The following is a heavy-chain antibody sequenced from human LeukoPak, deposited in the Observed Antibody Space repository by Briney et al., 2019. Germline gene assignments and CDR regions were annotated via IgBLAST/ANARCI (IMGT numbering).Heavy chain of an antibody. CDR3: AKDHGGSYLDY. CDR2: ISSNGGTT. Sequence: GGSLRLSCAASGITFSSYAMSWVRQAPGKGLERVSTISSNGGTTYYTDSVKGRFTISRDNSKNTLYLQMNSLRAEDTAVYYCAKDHGGSYLDYWGQGTLVTVSS. V-gene: IGHV3-23*01. CDR1: GITFSSYA. D-gene: IGHD1-26*01. J-gene: IGHJ4*02.